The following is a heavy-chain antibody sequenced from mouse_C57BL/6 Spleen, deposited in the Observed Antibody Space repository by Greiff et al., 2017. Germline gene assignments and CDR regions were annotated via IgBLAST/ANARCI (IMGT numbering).Heavy chain of an antibody. V-gene: IGHV1-80*01. CDR1: GYAFSSYW. Sequence: QVQLQQSGAELVKPGASVKISCKASGYAFSSYWMNWVKQRPGKGLEWIGQIYPGDGDTNYNGKFKGKATLTADKSSSTAYMQLSSLTSEDSAVYFCARDYYGSSYGNWYFDVWGTGTTVTVSS. CDR3: ARDYYGSSYGNWYFDV. CDR2: IYPGDGDT. J-gene: IGHJ1*03. D-gene: IGHD1-1*01.